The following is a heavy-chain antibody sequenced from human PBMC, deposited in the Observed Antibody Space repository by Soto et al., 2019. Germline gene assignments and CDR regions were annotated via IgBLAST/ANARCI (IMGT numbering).Heavy chain of an antibody. V-gene: IGHV5-51*01. CDR3: ARGVDSNTWSLY. D-gene: IGHD6-13*01. J-gene: IGHJ4*02. CDR2: VYPGNSNT. CDR1: GYSFTNYW. Sequence: PGESLKISCKGSGYSFTNYWIGWVRQMPGKGLEWMGIVYPGNSNTIYSPSFQGQVTISADKSITTAYLQWSSLEASDTAIYYCARGVDSNTWSLYWGQGTQVTVSS.